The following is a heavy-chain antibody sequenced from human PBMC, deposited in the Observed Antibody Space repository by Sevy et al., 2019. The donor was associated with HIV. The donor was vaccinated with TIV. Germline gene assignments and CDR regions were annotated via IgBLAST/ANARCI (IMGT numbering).Heavy chain of an antibody. CDR2: IYYSGST. CDR1: GGSISSYY. V-gene: IGHV4-59*01. CDR3: ARDLTNFSNYFGSDWVDP. D-gene: IGHD4-4*01. J-gene: IGHJ5*02. Sequence: SETLSLTCTVSGGSISSYYWSWIRQPPGKGLEWIGYIYYSGSTNYNPSLKSRVTISVETSKNQFSLKLSSVTAPDTAVYYCARDLTNFSNYFGSDWVDPWGQGTLVTVSS.